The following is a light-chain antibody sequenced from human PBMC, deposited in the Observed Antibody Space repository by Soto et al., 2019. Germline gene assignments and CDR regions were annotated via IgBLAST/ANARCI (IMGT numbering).Light chain of an antibody. V-gene: IGKV3-15*01. J-gene: IGKJ4*01. CDR1: QSVSSN. Sequence: EIVMTQSPATLSVSPGERATLSCRASQSVSSNLAWYQQKPGQAPRFLIYGASTRATGIPARFSGSGSGTEFTLTISSLQSEDFAVYYCHQYDNWPRTFGGGTKVDIK. CDR3: HQYDNWPRT. CDR2: GAS.